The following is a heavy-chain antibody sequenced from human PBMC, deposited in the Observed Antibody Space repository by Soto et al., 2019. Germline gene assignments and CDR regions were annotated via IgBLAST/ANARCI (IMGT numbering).Heavy chain of an antibody. J-gene: IGHJ3*02. D-gene: IGHD3-22*01. CDR1: GGTFSSYA. CDR2: IIPIFGTA. CDR3: ARGFATMIVVAYQDAFDI. Sequence: SVKVSCKASGGTFSSYAISWVRQAPGQGLEWMGGIIPIFGTANYAQKFQGRVTITADESTSTAYMELSSLRSEDTAVYYCARGFATMIVVAYQDAFDIWGQGPMVTVSS. V-gene: IGHV1-69*13.